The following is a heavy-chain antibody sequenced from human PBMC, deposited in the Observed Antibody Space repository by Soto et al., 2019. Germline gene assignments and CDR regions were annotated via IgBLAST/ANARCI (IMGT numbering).Heavy chain of an antibody. CDR1: GYTLTNYA. V-gene: IGHV1-3*01. CDR2: INAGNGKT. Sequence: ASVKVSCKASGYTLTNYAIHWVRQAPGQRLEWMGWINAGNGKTKYSQNFQGRVTITRDTSASIVYMEVNSLRSDDTAVYYCARDSPPPREWGQGTLVTVSS. CDR3: ARDSPPPRE. J-gene: IGHJ4*02.